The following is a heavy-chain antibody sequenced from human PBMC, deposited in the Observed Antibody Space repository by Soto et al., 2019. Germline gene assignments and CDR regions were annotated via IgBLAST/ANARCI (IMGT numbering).Heavy chain of an antibody. CDR2: ISYDGSNK. D-gene: IGHD5-12*01. V-gene: IGHV3-30*18. CDR3: AEDRGRGGYDAGDY. CDR1: GFTFSSNA. Sequence: QVQLVESGGGVVQPGRSLRLSCAASGFTFSSNAMHWVRQAPGKGLEWVAVISYDGSNKYYADSVKGRFTISRDNSKTKLELQMKSPGGEETAGYYWAEDRGRGGYDAGDYWGQGNVGTLSS. J-gene: IGHJ4*02.